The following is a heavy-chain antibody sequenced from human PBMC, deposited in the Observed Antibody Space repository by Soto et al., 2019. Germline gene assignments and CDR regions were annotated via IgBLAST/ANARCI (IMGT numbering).Heavy chain of an antibody. CDR3: ARLVYDTRLNYMYFDF. D-gene: IGHD3-10*01. V-gene: IGHV4-4*02. CDR1: DGSLASGNW. Sequence: ASVTMSLTCAVSDGSLASGNWWTWVRQSPQRGLEYIGEIFHDGTANYYPSFERRVAMSVDTSRNQFSLKLTSVTAADTAVYFCARLVYDTRLNYMYFDFWGPGTLVTVSS. J-gene: IGHJ4*02. CDR2: IFHDGTA.